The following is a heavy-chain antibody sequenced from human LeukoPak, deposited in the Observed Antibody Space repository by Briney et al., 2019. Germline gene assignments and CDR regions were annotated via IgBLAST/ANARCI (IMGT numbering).Heavy chain of an antibody. Sequence: ASVKVSCKASGYTFTSYGISWVRQAPGQGLEWMGWISAYNGNTNYAQKLQGRVTMTTDTSTSTAYMELRSLRSDDTAVYYCARLPYYYDSSGYVYYYYGMDVWGQGTTVTVSS. CDR3: ARLPYYYDSSGYVYYYYGMDV. CDR1: GYTFTSYG. D-gene: IGHD3-22*01. CDR2: ISAYNGNT. V-gene: IGHV1-18*01. J-gene: IGHJ6*02.